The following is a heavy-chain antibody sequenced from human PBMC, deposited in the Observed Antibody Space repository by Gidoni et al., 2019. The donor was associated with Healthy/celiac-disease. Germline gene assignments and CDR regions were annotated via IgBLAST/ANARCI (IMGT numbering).Heavy chain of an antibody. V-gene: IGHV3-30*04. CDR2: ISYDGSIK. D-gene: IGHD5-12*01. CDR3: ARDGYNLSFDY. J-gene: IGHJ4*02. Sequence: QVQLVESGGGVVQPVRSLRLSCAASGFTFSSYAMHWVRQAPGKGLEWVAVISYDGSIKDYADSVKGRFTISRDNSKNTVYVQMNSLRAEDTAVYYCARDGYNLSFDYWGQGTLVTVSS. CDR1: GFTFSSYA.